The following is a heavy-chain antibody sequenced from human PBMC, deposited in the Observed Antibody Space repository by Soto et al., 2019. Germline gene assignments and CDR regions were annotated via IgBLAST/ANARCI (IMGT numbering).Heavy chain of an antibody. CDR2: ISGSGGST. Sequence: GGSLRLSCAASGFTFSSYALSWVRQAPGKGLEWVSAISGSGGSTYYADSVKGRFTISRDNSKNTLYLQMNSLRGEDSAVYYCAKERTVAARHSDYWGQGDQVTLCS. V-gene: IGHV3-23*01. D-gene: IGHD6-6*01. CDR1: GFTFSSYA. CDR3: AKERTVAARHSDY. J-gene: IGHJ4*02.